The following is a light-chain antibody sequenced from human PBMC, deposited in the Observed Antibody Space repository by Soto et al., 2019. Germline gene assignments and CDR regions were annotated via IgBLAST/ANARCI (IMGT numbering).Light chain of an antibody. CDR3: QVWDSSSGHVV. Sequence: SSVLTQPPSVSVAPGQTARITCGGNNIGSKSLHWYQQNPCQAPVLVVYDNSDRPSWIPERFSGYNSGNTAALTTSRVEAGDEAEYYCQVWDSSSGHVVFGGGTELTVL. CDR1: NIGSKS. J-gene: IGLJ2*01. V-gene: IGLV3-21*02. CDR2: DNS.